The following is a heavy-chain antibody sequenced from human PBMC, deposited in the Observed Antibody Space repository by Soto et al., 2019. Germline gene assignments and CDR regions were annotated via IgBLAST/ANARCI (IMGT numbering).Heavy chain of an antibody. CDR2: IYYSGST. CDR3: ARGVTMVRGVIHTPYFDY. J-gene: IGHJ4*02. Sequence: SETLSLTCTVSGGSISSGDYYWSWIRQPPGKGLEWIGYIYYSGSTYYNPSLKSRVTISVDTSKNQFSLKLSSVTAADTAVYYCARGVTMVRGVIHTPYFDYWGQGTLVTVSS. D-gene: IGHD3-10*01. V-gene: IGHV4-30-4*01. CDR1: GGSISSGDYY.